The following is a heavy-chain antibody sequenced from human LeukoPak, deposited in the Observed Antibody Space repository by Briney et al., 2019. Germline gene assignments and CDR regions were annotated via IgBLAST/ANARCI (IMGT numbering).Heavy chain of an antibody. Sequence: GRSLRLSCAASEFAFSRYTMNWGRQAPAKGLEWVSFISSTGRTIFYADSVKGRFPISRDNAKNSLYIQMNSLRAEDTAVSYCAKGSISGSSFDLWGRGTLLSVSS. CDR3: AKGSISGSSFDL. CDR2: ISSTGRTI. CDR1: EFAFSRYT. D-gene: IGHD3-9*01. V-gene: IGHV3-48*03. J-gene: IGHJ2*01.